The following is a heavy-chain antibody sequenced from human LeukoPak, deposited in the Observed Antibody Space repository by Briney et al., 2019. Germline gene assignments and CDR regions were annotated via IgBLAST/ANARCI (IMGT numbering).Heavy chain of an antibody. J-gene: IGHJ3*02. CDR3: ASATVTTDDAFDI. V-gene: IGHV3-21*01. D-gene: IGHD4-17*01. CDR1: GFTFSSYA. Sequence: GGSLRLSCAASGFTFSSYAMSWVRPAPGKGLEWVSSISSSSYIYYADSVKGRFTISRDNAKNSLYPQMNSLRAEDTAVYYCASATVTTDDAFDIWGQGTMVTVSS. CDR2: ISSSSYI.